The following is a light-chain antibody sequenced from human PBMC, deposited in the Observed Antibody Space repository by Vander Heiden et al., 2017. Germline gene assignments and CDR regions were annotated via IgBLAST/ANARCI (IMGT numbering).Light chain of an antibody. J-gene: IGKJ5*01. Sequence: EIALTQSPATLSVSPGATATLSCRASQGISNNLAWYQQKPGQTPRLLIYGASTSATGIPDRISGRGSGTEFTVTISSLQSEDVAVYYYQQDNNWPLTFGQGTRVEIK. CDR3: QQDNNWPLT. CDR2: GAS. V-gene: IGKV3-15*01. CDR1: QGISNN.